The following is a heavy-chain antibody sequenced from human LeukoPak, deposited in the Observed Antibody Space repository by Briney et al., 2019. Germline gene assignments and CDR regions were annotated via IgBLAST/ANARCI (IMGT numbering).Heavy chain of an antibody. CDR2: ISGSSSTI. CDR1: GFTFSNYN. J-gene: IGHJ4*02. V-gene: IGHV3-48*04. D-gene: IGHD1-26*01. CDR3: ARSGSYYLDY. Sequence: GGSLRLSCAASGFTFSNYNMNWVRQAPGKGLEWVSYISGSSSTIYYADSVKGRFTISRDNAKNSLYLQTNSLRAEDTAVYYCARSGSYYLDYWGQGTLVTVSS.